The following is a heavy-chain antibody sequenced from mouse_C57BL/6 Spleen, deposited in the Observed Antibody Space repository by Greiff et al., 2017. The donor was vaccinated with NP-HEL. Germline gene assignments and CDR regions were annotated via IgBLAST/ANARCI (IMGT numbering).Heavy chain of an antibody. V-gene: IGHV1-7*01. Sequence: VKLQQSGAELAKPGASVKLSCKASGYTFTSYWMHWVKQRPGQGLEWIGYINPGGGYPKYNQKFKDKATLTADKSSSTAYMQLISLTYEDSAVDYCANYYGSSPWCAYWGQGTLVTVSA. CDR1: GYTFTSYW. D-gene: IGHD1-1*01. J-gene: IGHJ3*01. CDR2: INPGGGYP. CDR3: ANYYGSSPWCAY.